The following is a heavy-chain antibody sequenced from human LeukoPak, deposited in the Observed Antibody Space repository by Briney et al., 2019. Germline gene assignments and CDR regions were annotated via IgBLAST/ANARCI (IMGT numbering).Heavy chain of an antibody. V-gene: IGHV1-69*13. Sequence: GASVMVSCKASGGTFSSYAISWVRQAPGQGLEWMGGIIPIFGTANYAQKFQGRVTITADESTSTAYMELSSLRSEDTAVYYCARGDLGYYDSSGYYHFDYWGQGTLVTVSS. CDR2: IIPIFGTA. CDR3: ARGDLGYYDSSGYYHFDY. D-gene: IGHD3-22*01. CDR1: GGTFSSYA. J-gene: IGHJ4*02.